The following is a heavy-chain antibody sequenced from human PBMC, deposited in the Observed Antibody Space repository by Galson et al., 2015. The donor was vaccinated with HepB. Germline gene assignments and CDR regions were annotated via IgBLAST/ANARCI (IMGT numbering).Heavy chain of an antibody. CDR3: ARESAPSVGAFDM. CDR1: GFTFSTYA. J-gene: IGHJ3*02. V-gene: IGHV3-33*01. D-gene: IGHD1-26*01. Sequence: RLSCAASGFTFSTYAMHWVRQPPGKGLEWVALIWSDGSIKLYGDSMKGRFTISRDNSKSTLFLDVKSLRVEDTAVYYCARESAPSVGAFDMWGQGTMVTVSS. CDR2: IWSDGSIK.